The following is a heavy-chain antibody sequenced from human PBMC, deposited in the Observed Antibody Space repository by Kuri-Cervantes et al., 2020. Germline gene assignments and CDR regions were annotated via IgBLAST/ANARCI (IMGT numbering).Heavy chain of an antibody. CDR3: ARERDTTQEILRDDHSID. V-gene: IGHV4-39*02. J-gene: IGHJ4*02. CDR2: IYYSGST. CDR1: GGSISSSSYY. D-gene: IGHD1-1*01. Sequence: SETLSLTCTVSGGSISSSSYYWGWIRQPPGKGLEWIGSIYYSGSTYYNPSLKSRVTISVDTSKNQFSLKLSSVTAADTAVYYCARERDTTQEILRDDHSIDWGQGTLVTVSS.